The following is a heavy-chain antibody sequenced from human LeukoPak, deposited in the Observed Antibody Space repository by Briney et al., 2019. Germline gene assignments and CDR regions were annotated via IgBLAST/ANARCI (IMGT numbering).Heavy chain of an antibody. V-gene: IGHV4-4*07. Sequence: SETLSLTCTVSGGSINSYYWGWIRQPAGKGLEWVGRIYTTGTNSYNPSLKSRVTRSVDTSKNQFYLKLTSVTAADTAMYYCARAGYTISYYSLDYWGQGSLVTVSS. CDR1: GGSINSYY. J-gene: IGHJ4*02. CDR2: IYTTGTN. CDR3: ARAGYTISYYSLDY. D-gene: IGHD1-26*01.